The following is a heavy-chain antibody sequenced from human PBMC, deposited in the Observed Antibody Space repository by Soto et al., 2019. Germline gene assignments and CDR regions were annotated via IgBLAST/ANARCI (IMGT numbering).Heavy chain of an antibody. CDR2: INPSGGST. V-gene: IGHV1-46*03. CDR1: GYTYTSYY. D-gene: IGHD2-2*02. J-gene: IGHJ4*02. Sequence: ASVKVSCKASGYTYTSYYMHWVRQAPGQGLEWMGIINPSGGSTSYAQKFQGRVTMTRDTSTSTVYMELSSLRSEDTAVYYCARDRAARPTFDYWGQGTLVTVSS. CDR3: ARDRAARPTFDY.